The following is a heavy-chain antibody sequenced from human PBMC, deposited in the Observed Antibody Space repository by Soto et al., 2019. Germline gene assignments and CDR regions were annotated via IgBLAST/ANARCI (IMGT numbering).Heavy chain of an antibody. V-gene: IGHV4-30-2*01. CDR2: IYHSGST. CDR3: ARGSDSGLDY. D-gene: IGHD5-12*01. Sequence: SETLSLTCAVSGGSIISGGYSWSWIRQPPGKGLEWIGYIYHSGSTYYNPSLKSRVTISVDRSKNQFSLKLSSVTAADTAVYYCARGSDSGLDYWGQGTLVTVSS. J-gene: IGHJ4*02. CDR1: GGSIISGGYS.